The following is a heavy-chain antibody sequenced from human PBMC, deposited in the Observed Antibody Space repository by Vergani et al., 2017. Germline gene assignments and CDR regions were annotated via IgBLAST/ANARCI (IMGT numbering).Heavy chain of an antibody. D-gene: IGHD3-22*01. Sequence: VQLVQSGAEVKKPGATVKISCKVSGYTFTDYYMHWVQQAPGKGLEWMGWINPNSGGTNYAQKFQGWVTMTRDTSISTAYMELSRLRSDDTAVYYCARSQTYYYDSSGYRIDYWGQGTLVTVSS. CDR2: INPNSGGT. J-gene: IGHJ4*02. CDR3: ARSQTYYYDSSGYRIDY. V-gene: IGHV1-2*04. CDR1: GYTFTDYY.